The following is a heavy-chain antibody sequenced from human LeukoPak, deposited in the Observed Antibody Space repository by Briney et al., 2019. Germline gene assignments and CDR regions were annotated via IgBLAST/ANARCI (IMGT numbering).Heavy chain of an antibody. V-gene: IGHV3-23*01. J-gene: IGHJ4*02. Sequence: GSLRQSCSTHGFTFSCYAMSWVRQAPGKGLEWVPAINGSGGSSYYAAGEKVRFTISRNNSETMIYLQMNILRADDTAIYYCTRDRPNYYGSDGHYYRRNGDYWGQGSLVTASS. D-gene: IGHD3-22*01. CDR2: INGSGGSS. CDR1: GFTFSCYA. CDR3: TRDRPNYYGSDGHYYRRNGDY.